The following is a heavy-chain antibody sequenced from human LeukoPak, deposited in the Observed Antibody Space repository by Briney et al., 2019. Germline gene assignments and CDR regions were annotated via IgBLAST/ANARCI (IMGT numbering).Heavy chain of an antibody. J-gene: IGHJ4*02. CDR1: GGSISSYY. Sequence: SQTLSLTCTVSGGSISSYYWSWIRQPAGKGLEWIGRIYTSGSTNYNPSLKSRVPMSVDTSKNQFSLKLSSVTAADTAVYYCARSNSGYYEYYFDYWGQGTLVTVSS. V-gene: IGHV4-4*07. CDR3: ARSNSGYYEYYFDY. D-gene: IGHD3-22*01. CDR2: IYTSGST.